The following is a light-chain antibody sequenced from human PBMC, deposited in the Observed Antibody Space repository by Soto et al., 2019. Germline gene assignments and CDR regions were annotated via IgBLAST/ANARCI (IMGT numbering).Light chain of an antibody. CDR3: SSSTISRKTV. J-gene: IGLJ1*01. CDR1: SSDVGGYNY. CDR2: DVS. Sequence: QSVLTQPASVSGSPGQSITISCTGTSSDVGGYNYVSWYQQHPGKAPKLMIYDVSNRPSGVSNRFSGSKSGNTASLTISGLQADYEADYYCSSSTISRKTVFVTAPKVTVL. V-gene: IGLV2-14*01.